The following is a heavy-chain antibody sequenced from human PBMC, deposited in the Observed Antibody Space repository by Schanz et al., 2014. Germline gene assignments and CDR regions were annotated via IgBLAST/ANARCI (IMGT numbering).Heavy chain of an antibody. Sequence: VQMLESGGGLVQPGGSLRLSCAASGFTFSNFAIHWVRQAPGKGLEWVAVISYDGSHKDYADSVKGRFTISRDNSKNTLYLQMNSLRAEDTAVYYCAKGSVVVVAATLPFDYWGQGTLVTVSS. D-gene: IGHD2-15*01. CDR1: GFTFSNFA. CDR3: AKGSVVVVAATLPFDY. CDR2: ISYDGSHK. J-gene: IGHJ4*02. V-gene: IGHV3-30*04.